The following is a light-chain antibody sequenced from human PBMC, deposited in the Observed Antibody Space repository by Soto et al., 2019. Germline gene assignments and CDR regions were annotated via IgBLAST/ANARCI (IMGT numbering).Light chain of an antibody. J-gene: IGLJ1*01. Sequence: QSVLIQPPSVSGSPGQSVTISCTGTSSDVGSYDYVSWYQQHPGTAPKPMIYNVNTQPSGIPDRFSGSKSGTSATLGITGFQTGDEADYYCGSWDSSLSAYVFGTGTKVTV. CDR2: NVN. CDR3: GSWDSSLSAYV. V-gene: IGLV1-51*02. CDR1: SSDVGSYDY.